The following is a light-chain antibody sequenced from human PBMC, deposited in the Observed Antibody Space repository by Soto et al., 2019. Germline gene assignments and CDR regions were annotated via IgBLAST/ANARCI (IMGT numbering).Light chain of an antibody. CDR2: EVT. Sequence: QSSLTQPASVSGSPGHSITISCTGSSSDVGAYNFVSWYQHHPGKAPQLILYEVTTRPSGVSSRFSGSKSGNTASLTISGLQADDEANYYCSSYTSSNTPYVFGTGTKV. CDR1: SSDVGAYNF. J-gene: IGLJ1*01. CDR3: SSYTSSNTPYV. V-gene: IGLV2-14*01.